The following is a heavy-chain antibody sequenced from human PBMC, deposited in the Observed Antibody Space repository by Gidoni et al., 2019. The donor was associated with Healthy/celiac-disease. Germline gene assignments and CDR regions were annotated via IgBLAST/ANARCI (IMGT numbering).Heavy chain of an antibody. V-gene: IGHV1-18*04. CDR3: ARDSHHPYRDFYMDV. D-gene: IGHD1-1*01. CDR1: GYTVTSYG. Sequence: QVQRVQSGAEVKKPGASVKVSCTASGYTVTSYGISWVRPAPGQGLEWMGWISAYNGNTNYAQKLQGRVTMTTDTSTSTAYMELRSLRSDDTAVYYCARDSHHPYRDFYMDVWGKGTTVTVSS. CDR2: ISAYNGNT. J-gene: IGHJ6*03.